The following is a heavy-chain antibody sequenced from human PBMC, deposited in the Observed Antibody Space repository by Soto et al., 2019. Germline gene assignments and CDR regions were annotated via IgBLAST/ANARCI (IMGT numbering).Heavy chain of an antibody. D-gene: IGHD2-21*01. CDR3: ARIAYPALQGAFEI. Sequence: QGHLEQSGGEVKKPGASVQVSCRALDYTFITYGLSWVRQAPGQGLEWMGLINPYNGNTVYAQKFQGRVTMTRDTSTDTAYMELTSLRFNDTAVYYCARIAYPALQGAFEIWGHGTMVTVSS. J-gene: IGHJ3*02. V-gene: IGHV1-18*04. CDR2: INPYNGNT. CDR1: DYTFITYG.